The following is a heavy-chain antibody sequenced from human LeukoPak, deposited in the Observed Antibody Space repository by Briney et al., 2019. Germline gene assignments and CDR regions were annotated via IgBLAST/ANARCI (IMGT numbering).Heavy chain of an antibody. D-gene: IGHD3-16*01. CDR1: GFTFSPVW. CDR3: ARGGGLDV. J-gene: IGHJ6*02. V-gene: IGHV3-7*03. Sequence: GGSLRLSCAASGFTFSPVWMHWVRQAPGKGLEWAASINHNGNVNYYVDSVKGRFTISRDNAKNSLYLQMSNLRAEDTAVYFCARGGGLDVWAKGPRSPSP. CDR2: INHNGNVN.